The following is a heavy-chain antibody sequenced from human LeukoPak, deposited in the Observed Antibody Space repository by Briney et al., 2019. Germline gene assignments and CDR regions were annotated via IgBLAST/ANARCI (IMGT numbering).Heavy chain of an antibody. CDR1: GFTFSSHG. CDR3: AKGRRVSIVGLNAFDI. J-gene: IGHJ3*02. CDR2: IRHDASNK. V-gene: IGHV3-30*02. Sequence: GGSLRLSCAASGFTFSSHGMHWVRQAPGKGLEWVAFIRHDASNKFYADYVKGRFTISRDNSDNTVSLQMNSLRAEDTAVYYCAKGRRVSIVGLNAFDIWGQGTMVTVSS. D-gene: IGHD1-26*01.